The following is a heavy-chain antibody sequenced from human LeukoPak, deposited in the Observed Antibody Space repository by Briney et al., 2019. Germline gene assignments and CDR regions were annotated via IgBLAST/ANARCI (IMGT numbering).Heavy chain of an antibody. V-gene: IGHV1-24*01. CDR1: GYTLTELS. J-gene: IGHJ6*03. Sequence: ASVKVSCKVSGYTLTELSMHWVRQAPGKGLEWMGGFDPEDGETIYAQKFQGRVTMTEDTSTDTAYMELSSLRSEDTAVYYRATGNYRPYYYYYMDVWGKGTTVTVSS. D-gene: IGHD4-11*01. CDR2: FDPEDGET. CDR3: ATGNYRPYYYYYMDV.